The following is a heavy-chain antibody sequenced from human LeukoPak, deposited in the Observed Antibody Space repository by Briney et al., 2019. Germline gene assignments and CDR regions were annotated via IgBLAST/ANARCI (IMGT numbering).Heavy chain of an antibody. CDR2: ISWDGGST. V-gene: IGHV3-43D*04. CDR3: AKDSRYSYGRYDYYMDV. D-gene: IGHD5-18*01. J-gene: IGHJ6*03. CDR1: GFTFDDYA. Sequence: GGSLRLSCAASGFTFDDYAMHWVRQAPGKGLEWVSLISWDGGSTYYADSVKGRFTISRDNSKNSLYLQMNSLRAEDTALYYSAKDSRYSYGRYDYYMDVWGKGTTVTVSS.